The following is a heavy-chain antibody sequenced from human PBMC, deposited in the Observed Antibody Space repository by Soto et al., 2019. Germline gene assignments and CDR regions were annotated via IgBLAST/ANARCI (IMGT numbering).Heavy chain of an antibody. CDR3: AKLGGSSYRLAPYSSDY. CDR2: ISGSGGST. D-gene: IGHD5-18*01. CDR1: GFTFSSYA. J-gene: IGHJ4*02. V-gene: IGHV3-23*01. Sequence: GGSLRLSCAASGFTFSSYAMSWVRQAPGKGLEWVSAISGSGGSTYYADSVKGRFTISRDNSKNTLYLQMNSLRAEDTAVYYCAKLGGSSYRLAPYSSDYWGQGPLVTVSS.